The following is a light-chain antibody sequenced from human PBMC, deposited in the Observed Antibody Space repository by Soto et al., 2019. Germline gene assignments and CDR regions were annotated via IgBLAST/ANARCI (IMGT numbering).Light chain of an antibody. V-gene: IGKV3-11*01. J-gene: IGKJ4*01. CDR3: LQRRYWPPLT. CDR1: ENVDIY. Sequence: EVILTQSPATLSLSPGERATLSCRTSENVDIYLAWYQQKPGQAPRLLIYDSNNRATGIPPRFSGSESGTDFTPTISSLEPEDSAVYYCLQRRYWPPLTFGGGTKVEIK. CDR2: DSN.